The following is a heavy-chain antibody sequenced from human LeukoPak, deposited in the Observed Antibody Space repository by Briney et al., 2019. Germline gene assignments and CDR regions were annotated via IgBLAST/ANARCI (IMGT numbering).Heavy chain of an antibody. Sequence: GGSLRLSCAGSGFTFSSYWMNWVRQAPEKGLEWVANIKQDGSEKDYVDSVKGRFTISRDNAKNSLYLQMNSLRAEDTAVYYCARDGVGATSLYYYYMDVWGKGTTVTISS. CDR2: IKQDGSEK. CDR1: GFTFSSYW. D-gene: IGHD1-26*01. V-gene: IGHV3-7*01. J-gene: IGHJ6*03. CDR3: ARDGVGATSLYYYYMDV.